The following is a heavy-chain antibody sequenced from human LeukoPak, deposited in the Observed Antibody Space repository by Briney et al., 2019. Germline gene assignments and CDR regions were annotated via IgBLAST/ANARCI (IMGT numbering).Heavy chain of an antibody. D-gene: IGHD3-9*01. CDR2: IYPGDSET. Sequence: GESLKISCKGSAYSFTSYWIGWVRQMPGKGLEWMGIIYPGDSETRYSPSFQGQVTISADKSISTAYLQWSSLKASDTAMYYCARGYYDILTCFGTLSPRFDYWGQGTLVTVSS. CDR1: AYSFTSYW. J-gene: IGHJ4*02. V-gene: IGHV5-51*01. CDR3: ARGYYDILTCFGTLSPRFDY.